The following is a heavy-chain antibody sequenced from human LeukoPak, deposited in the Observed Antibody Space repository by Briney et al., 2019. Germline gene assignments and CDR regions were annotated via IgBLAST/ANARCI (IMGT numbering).Heavy chain of an antibody. CDR1: GYSISSGYY. CDR2: IYHSGST. CDR3: ARYSSSWYYFDY. J-gene: IGHJ4*02. D-gene: IGHD6-13*01. Sequence: SETLSLTCAVSGYSISSGYYWGWIRPPPGKGLEWIGSIYHSGSTYYNPSLKSRVTISVDTSKNQFSLELSSVTAADTAVYYCARYSSSWYYFDYWGQGTLVTVSS. V-gene: IGHV4-38-2*01.